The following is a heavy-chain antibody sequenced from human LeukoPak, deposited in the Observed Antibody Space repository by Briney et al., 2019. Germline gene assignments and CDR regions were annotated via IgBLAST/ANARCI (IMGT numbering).Heavy chain of an antibody. CDR2: INPSGGST. D-gene: IGHD6-13*01. V-gene: IGHV1-46*01. CDR3: ARDLRRGSSSWYVSGGDY. Sequence: ASVKVSCKASGYTFTSYYMHWVRQAPGQRLEWMGIINPSGGSTSYAQKLQGRVTMTTDTSTSTAYMEPRSLRSDDTAVYYCARDLRRGSSSWYVSGGDYWGQGTLVTVSS. J-gene: IGHJ4*02. CDR1: GYTFTSYY.